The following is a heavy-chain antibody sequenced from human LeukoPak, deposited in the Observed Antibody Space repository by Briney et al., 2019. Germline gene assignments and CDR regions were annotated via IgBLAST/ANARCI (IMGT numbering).Heavy chain of an antibody. J-gene: IGHJ3*02. V-gene: IGHV1-69*13. CDR1: GGTFSSYT. D-gene: IGHD6-13*01. Sequence: GASVKLSCKASGGTFSSYTMSWVRQAPGQGLEWMAGIIPIFGTANYAQKFQGRVTITADGSTSTAYMELSSLRAEDTAVYYCARKGYSVLHDAFDIWGQGTMGTVSS. CDR2: IIPIFGTA. CDR3: ARKGYSVLHDAFDI.